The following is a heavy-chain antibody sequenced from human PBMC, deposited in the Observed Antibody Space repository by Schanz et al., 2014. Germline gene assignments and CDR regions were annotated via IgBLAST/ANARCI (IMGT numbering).Heavy chain of an antibody. V-gene: IGHV3-23*04. CDR2: ISGSGGST. J-gene: IGHJ3*01. Sequence: VQLVESGGGLVQPGGSLRLSCEASGFTLTSYALTWVRQAPGKGLEWVAGISGSGGSTDYADSVKGRFIISRDSSKNTLFLQMNSLRADDTAVYFCARDEGRDGYNLAFDVWGQGTLVTVSS. D-gene: IGHD5-12*01. CDR1: GFTLTSYA. CDR3: ARDEGRDGYNLAFDV.